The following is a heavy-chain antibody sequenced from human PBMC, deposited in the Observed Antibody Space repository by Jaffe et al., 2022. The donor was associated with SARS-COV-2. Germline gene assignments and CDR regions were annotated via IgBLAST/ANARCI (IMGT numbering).Heavy chain of an antibody. CDR2: ISGSGGST. CDR1: GFTFSSYA. CDR3: AKDWRVGYYDSSGHDAFDI. V-gene: IGHV3-23*01. D-gene: IGHD3-22*01. J-gene: IGHJ3*02. Sequence: EVQLLESGGGLVQPGGSLRLSCAASGFTFSSYAMSWVRQAPGKGLEWVSAISGSGGSTYYADSVKGRFTISRDNSKNTLYLQMNSLRAEDTAVYYCAKDWRVGYYDSSGHDAFDIWGQGTMVTVSS.